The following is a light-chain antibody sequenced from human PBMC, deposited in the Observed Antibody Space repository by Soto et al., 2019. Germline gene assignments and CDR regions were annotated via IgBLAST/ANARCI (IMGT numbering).Light chain of an antibody. V-gene: IGKV3-20*01. CDR3: HQYGSLPHT. Sequence: EIVLTQSPGTLSLSPGERATLSCRASQSVSGNQLAWYQQKPGQGPWLLIYAASSRATDIPDRSSGSASGTDFTFIISRLEPEDFGMYYCHQYGSLPHTFGQGTKVESK. J-gene: IGKJ2*01. CDR1: QSVSGNQ. CDR2: AAS.